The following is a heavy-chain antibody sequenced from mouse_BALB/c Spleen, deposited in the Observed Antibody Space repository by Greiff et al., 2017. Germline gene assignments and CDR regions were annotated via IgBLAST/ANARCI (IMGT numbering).Heavy chain of an antibody. CDR3: ARSTTALYYFDY. CDR2: ISSGSSTI. V-gene: IGHV5-17*02. CDR1: GFTFSSFG. Sequence: EVQLVESGGGLVQPGGSRKLSCAASGFTFSSFGMHWVRQAPEKGLEWVAYISSGSSTIYYADTVKGRFTISRDNPKNTLFLQMTSLRSEDTAMYYCARSTTALYYFDYWGQGTTLTVSS. J-gene: IGHJ2*01. D-gene: IGHD1-2*01.